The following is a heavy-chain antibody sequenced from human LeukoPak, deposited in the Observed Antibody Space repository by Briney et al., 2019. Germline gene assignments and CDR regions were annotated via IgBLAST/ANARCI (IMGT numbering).Heavy chain of an antibody. J-gene: IGHJ2*01. CDR1: GFTFNDYY. Sequence: PGGSLRLSCAASGFTFNDYYMSWIRQAPGKGLEWVSYISSGSMTINYADSVEGRFTISRDNAKNSLYLQMNSLRAEDTAVYYCAGGPEEWLTLTWHFDLWGRGTLVTVSS. CDR3: AGGPEEWLTLTWHFDL. CDR2: ISSGSMTI. V-gene: IGHV3-11*01. D-gene: IGHD3-3*01.